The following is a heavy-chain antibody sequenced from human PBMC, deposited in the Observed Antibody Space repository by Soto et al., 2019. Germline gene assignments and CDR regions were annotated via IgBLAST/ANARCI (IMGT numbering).Heavy chain of an antibody. D-gene: IGHD1-1*01. J-gene: IGHJ3*02. Sequence: DVQLVESGGGLIQPGGSLRLSCAAFGLTVSGKKYLAWVRQAPGKGLEWLSGLYDVDGTYYADSVKGRFTVSRDSSQSVVYLQMHILRPDDTAVYYCASWQLQEHAYDIWGLGTAVTVSS. CDR1: GLTVSGKKY. CDR3: ASWQLQEHAYDI. V-gene: IGHV3-53*01. CDR2: LYDVDGT.